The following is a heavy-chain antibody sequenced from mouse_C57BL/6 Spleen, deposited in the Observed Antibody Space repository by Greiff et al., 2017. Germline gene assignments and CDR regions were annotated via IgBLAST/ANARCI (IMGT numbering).Heavy chain of an antibody. D-gene: IGHD2-4*01. CDR3: ARDYDYPAWFAY. J-gene: IGHJ3*01. CDR2: IDPSDSET. CDR1: GYTFTSYW. V-gene: IGHV1-52*01. Sequence: VQLQLPGAELVRPGSSVKLSCKASGYTFTSYWMHWVKQRPIQGLEWIGNIDPSDSETHYNQKFKDKATLTVDKSSSTAYMQLSSLISEDSAVYYCARDYDYPAWFAYWGQGTLVTVSA.